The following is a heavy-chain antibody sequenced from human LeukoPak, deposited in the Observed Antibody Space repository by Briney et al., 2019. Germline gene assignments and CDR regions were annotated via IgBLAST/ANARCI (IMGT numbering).Heavy chain of an antibody. CDR1: GFTFSSYA. CDR3: AKCTHHAGSSGKMVRGVTNANRYNWFDP. D-gene: IGHD3-10*01. V-gene: IGHV3-23*01. Sequence: GGSLRLSCAASGFTFSSYAMSWVRQAPGKGLEWVSAISGSGGSTYYADSVKGRFTISRDNSKNTLYLQMNSLRAEDTAVYYCAKCTHHAGSSGKMVRGVTNANRYNWFDPWGQGTLVTVSS. J-gene: IGHJ5*02. CDR2: ISGSGGST.